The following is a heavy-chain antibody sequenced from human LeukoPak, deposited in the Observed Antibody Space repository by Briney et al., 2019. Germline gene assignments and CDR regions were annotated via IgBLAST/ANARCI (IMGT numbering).Heavy chain of an antibody. D-gene: IGHD6-19*01. V-gene: IGHV3-74*01. Sequence: GGSLRLSCAASGFTFSSYWMHWVRQAPGKGLVWVSRIKSDGSVTSYADSVKGRFTISRDNAKNTLYLQTNSLRAEDTAVYYCARGSAVAGTGDYWGQGTLVTVSS. CDR3: ARGSAVAGTGDY. CDR1: GFTFSSYW. J-gene: IGHJ4*02. CDR2: IKSDGSVT.